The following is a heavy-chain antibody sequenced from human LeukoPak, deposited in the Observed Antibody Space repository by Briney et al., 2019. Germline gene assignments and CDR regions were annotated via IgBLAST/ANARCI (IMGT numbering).Heavy chain of an antibody. V-gene: IGHV3-23*01. J-gene: IGHJ3*02. CDR1: GFTFSSYA. Sequence: GGSLRLSCAASGFTFSSYAMSRVRQAPGKGLEWVSSISGSGGSTYYADSVRGRFTVSRDNSRNTLALQMNSLRAEDTAVYYCAGSPTVDAAFDIWGQGTMVTVSS. CDR3: AGSPTVDAAFDI. CDR2: ISGSGGST. D-gene: IGHD4-23*01.